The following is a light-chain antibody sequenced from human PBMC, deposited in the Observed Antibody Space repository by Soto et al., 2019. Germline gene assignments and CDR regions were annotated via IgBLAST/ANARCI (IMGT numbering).Light chain of an antibody. J-gene: IGLJ1*01. V-gene: IGLV1-44*01. Sequence: QSVLTQSPSASGTPGHIFAISCSGSSSNIGSNTVTCYQQIPGTAPKLPIYSTSHRSSGVPGRFSGSKSGASASLSISGLQSEDEAYYYGAAWDDTLNVSVFGTGTKVTVL. CDR2: STS. CDR1: SSNIGSNT. CDR3: AAWDDTLNVSV.